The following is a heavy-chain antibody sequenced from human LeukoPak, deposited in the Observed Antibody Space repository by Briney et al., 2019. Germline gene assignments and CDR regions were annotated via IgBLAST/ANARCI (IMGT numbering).Heavy chain of an antibody. V-gene: IGHV4-30-4*08. CDR3: ARSRAAGQEHDAFDI. Sequence: PSETLSLTCTVSGGPISSGDYYWSWIRQPPGKGLEWNGYIYYSGSTYYNPSLKSRVTISVDTSKNQFSLKLSSVTAADTAVYYCARSRAAGQEHDAFDIWGQGTMVTVSS. CDR2: IYYSGST. D-gene: IGHD6-13*01. CDR1: GGPISSGDYY. J-gene: IGHJ3*02.